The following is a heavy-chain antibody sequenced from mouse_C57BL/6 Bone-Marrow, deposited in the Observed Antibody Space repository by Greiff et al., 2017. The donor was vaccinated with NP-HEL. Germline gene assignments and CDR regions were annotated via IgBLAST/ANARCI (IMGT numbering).Heavy chain of an antibody. CDR3: ARRKLRSSPLFDY. Sequence: VQLQQSGPELVKPGASVKISCKASGYTFTDYYINWVKQRPGQGLEWIGWIFPGSGSTYYNEKFKGKATLTVDKSSSTAYMLLSSLTSEDSAVYFCARRKLRSSPLFDYWGKGTTLTVSS. V-gene: IGHV1-75*01. J-gene: IGHJ2*01. CDR1: GYTFTDYY. CDR2: IFPGSGST. D-gene: IGHD1-1*01.